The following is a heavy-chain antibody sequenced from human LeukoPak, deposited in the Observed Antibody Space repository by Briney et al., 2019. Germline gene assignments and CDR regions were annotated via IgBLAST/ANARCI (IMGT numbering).Heavy chain of an antibody. CDR1: GFTFDDYG. J-gene: IGHJ6*02. V-gene: IGHV3-20*01. CDR3: ARVPAGYYYGMDV. Sequence: GGSLRLSCAASGFTFDDYGMSWVRQAPGKGLEWVSGNADSVKGRFTISRDNAKNSLYLQMNSLRAEDTALYHCARVPAGYYYGMDVWGQGTTVTVSS.